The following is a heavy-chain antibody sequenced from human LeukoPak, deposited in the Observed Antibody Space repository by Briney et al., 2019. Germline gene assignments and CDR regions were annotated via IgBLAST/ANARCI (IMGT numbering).Heavy chain of an antibody. J-gene: IGHJ4*02. CDR2: INHSGST. CDR1: GGSFSGYY. V-gene: IGHV4-34*01. Sequence: SETLSLTCAVYGGSFSGYYWSWIRQPPGKGLEWIGEINHSGSTNYNPSLKSRVTISVDTSKNQFSLKLSPVTAADTAVYYCARIQLWMRYFDYWGQGTLVTVSS. CDR3: ARIQLWMRYFDY. D-gene: IGHD5-18*01.